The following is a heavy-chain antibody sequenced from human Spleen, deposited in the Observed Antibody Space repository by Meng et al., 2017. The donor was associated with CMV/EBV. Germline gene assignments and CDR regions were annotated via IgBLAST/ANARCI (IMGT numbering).Heavy chain of an antibody. CDR3: ARGGGKGWFDP. CDR1: GGSFSGYY. V-gene: IGHV4-34*01. Sequence: SETLSLTCAVYGGSFSGYYWSWIRQPPGKGLEWIGEINHSGSTNYNPSLKSRVTISVDTSKNQFSLKLSSVTAADTAVYYCARGGGKGWFDPWGQGTLVTVSS. J-gene: IGHJ5*02. D-gene: IGHD2-15*01. CDR2: INHSGST.